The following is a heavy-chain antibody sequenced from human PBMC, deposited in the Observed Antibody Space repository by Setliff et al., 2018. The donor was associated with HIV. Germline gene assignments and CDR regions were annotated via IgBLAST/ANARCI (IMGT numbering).Heavy chain of an antibody. CDR3: ARGLSTGHKTRSFDP. D-gene: IGHD2-2*01. V-gene: IGHV4-4*02. CDR2: IYHSGST. CDR1: GGSISSSNW. J-gene: IGHJ5*02. Sequence: KASETLSLTCAVSGGSISSSNWWSWVRQPPGKGLEWIGEIYHSGSTNYNPSLKSRVTISVDKSKSQFSLNVTSVTAADTAVYYCARGLSTGHKTRSFDPWGQGTLVTVSS.